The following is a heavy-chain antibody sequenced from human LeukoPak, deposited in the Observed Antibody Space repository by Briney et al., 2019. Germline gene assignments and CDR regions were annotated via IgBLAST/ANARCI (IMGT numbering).Heavy chain of an antibody. CDR2: ISSSGSTI. Sequence: PGGSLRLSCAASGFTFSDYYMSWIRQAPGKGLEWVSYISSSGSTIYYADSVKGRFTISRDNAKNSLYLQMNSLRAEDTAVYYCAKNLPRNIVVVPAARFDYWGQGTLVTVSS. J-gene: IGHJ4*02. CDR3: AKNLPRNIVVVPAARFDY. D-gene: IGHD2-2*01. V-gene: IGHV3-11*01. CDR1: GFTFSDYY.